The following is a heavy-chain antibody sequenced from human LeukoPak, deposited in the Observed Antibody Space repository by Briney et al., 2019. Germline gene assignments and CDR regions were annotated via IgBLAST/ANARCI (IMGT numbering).Heavy chain of an antibody. CDR2: IYTSGST. J-gene: IGHJ3*02. CDR3: ARGYSSSCFRCGAFDI. CDR1: GCSISSYY. Sequence: SETLSLTCTVSGCSISSYYWSWIRQPAGKGLEWIGRIYTSGSTNYNPSLKSRVTMSVDTSKNQFSLKLSSVTAADTAVYYCARGYSSSCFRCGAFDIWGQGTMVTVSS. D-gene: IGHD6-13*01. V-gene: IGHV4-4*07.